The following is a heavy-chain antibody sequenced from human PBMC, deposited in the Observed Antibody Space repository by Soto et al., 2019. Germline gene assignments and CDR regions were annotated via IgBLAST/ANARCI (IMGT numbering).Heavy chain of an antibody. CDR2: IHWNSGYT. Sequence: GGSLRLSCAASGFTFGDYAIHWVRQMPGKGLEWVAGIHWNSGYTHYADSVKGRFTISRHNIKNTLYLQMNSLRAEDTAVYYCARVYGDYGGFFEYWGQGTQVTVSS. J-gene: IGHJ4*02. D-gene: IGHD4-17*01. CDR3: ARVYGDYGGFFEY. V-gene: IGHV3-9*01. CDR1: GFTFGDYA.